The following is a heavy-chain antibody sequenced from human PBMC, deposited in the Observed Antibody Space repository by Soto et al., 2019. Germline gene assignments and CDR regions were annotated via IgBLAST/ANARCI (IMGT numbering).Heavy chain of an antibody. J-gene: IGHJ2*01. CDR2: MHYSGSS. D-gene: IGHD4-4*01. V-gene: IGHV4-39*01. CDR1: GGSISSSNY. Sequence: QLQLQESGPGLVKPSETLSLTCIVSGGSISSSNYWGWIRQSPGKGLEWIGSMHYSGSSNYNPSLKSRGTISVDTSKNQFSLKLSSVTAPDTAVYYCARAGAVTTTRWYFDLWGRGTLVTVSS. CDR3: ARAGAVTTTRWYFDL.